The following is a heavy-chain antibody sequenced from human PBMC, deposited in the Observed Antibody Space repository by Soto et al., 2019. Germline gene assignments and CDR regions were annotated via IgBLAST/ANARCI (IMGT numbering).Heavy chain of an antibody. D-gene: IGHD3-3*01. V-gene: IGHV4-34*01. CDR1: GGSFSGYY. CDR3: ARVAVLRFLEWLSTPSSHHWFDP. J-gene: IGHJ5*02. CDR2: INHSGST. Sequence: SETLSLTCAVYGGSFSGYYWSWIRQPPGKGLEWIGEINHSGSTNYNPSLKSRVTISVDTSKNQFSLKLGSVTAADTAVYYCARVAVLRFLEWLSTPSSHHWFDPWGQGTLVTVSS.